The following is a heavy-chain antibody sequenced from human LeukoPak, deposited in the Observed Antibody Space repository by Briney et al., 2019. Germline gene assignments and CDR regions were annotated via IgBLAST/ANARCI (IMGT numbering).Heavy chain of an antibody. CDR1: GFTFSNYG. J-gene: IGHJ3*02. CDR3: ARPWFGELLGAFDI. D-gene: IGHD3-10*01. V-gene: IGHV3-30*03. CDR2: ISEDGINK. Sequence: GGSLRLSCAASGFTFSNYGMHCVRQAPGKGLEWVAGISEDGINKYYADSVKARFTISRDNSNNTLFLQMNNLRADDTAVYYCARPWFGELLGAFDIWGQGTMVTVSS.